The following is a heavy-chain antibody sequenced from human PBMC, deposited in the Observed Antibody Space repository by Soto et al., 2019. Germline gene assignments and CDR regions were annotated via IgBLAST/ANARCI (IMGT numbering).Heavy chain of an antibody. CDR1: GYTFTSYD. J-gene: IGHJ5*02. V-gene: IGHV1-8*01. CDR2: MNPNSGNT. CDR3: ARSGQVGNWFDP. D-gene: IGHD3-3*01. Sequence: GASVKVSCKASGYTFTSYDINWVLQATGQGLEWMGWMNPNSGNTGYAQKFQGRVTMTRNTSISTAYMELSSLRSEDTAVYYCARSGQVGNWFDPWGQGTLVTVSS.